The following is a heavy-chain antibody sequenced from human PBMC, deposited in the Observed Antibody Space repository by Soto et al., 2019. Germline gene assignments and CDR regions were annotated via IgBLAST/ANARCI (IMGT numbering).Heavy chain of an antibody. CDR3: ARDCSGGSCHYYYYGMDV. Sequence: ASVKVSCKASGYTFTSYGISWVRQAPGQGLEWMGWISAYNGNTNYAQKLQGRVTMTTDTSTSTAYMELRSLRSDDTAVYYCARDCSGGSCHYYYYGMDVWGQGTTVTVSS. D-gene: IGHD2-15*01. CDR2: ISAYNGNT. J-gene: IGHJ6*02. V-gene: IGHV1-18*01. CDR1: GYTFTSYG.